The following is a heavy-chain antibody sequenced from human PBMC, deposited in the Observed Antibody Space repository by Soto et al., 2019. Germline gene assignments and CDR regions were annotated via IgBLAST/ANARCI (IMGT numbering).Heavy chain of an antibody. CDR2: IDHSDSYS. V-gene: IGHV5-10-1*01. CDR1: GYSSTHYW. D-gene: IGHD3-22*01. CDR3: ARQTAYYDGSRYYVY. J-gene: IGHJ4*02. Sequence: GESLKITCKGSGYSSTHYWITWVRQMPGKGLEWMGRIDHSDSYSNYSPSFQGHVTISVDKSISTAYLQWSSLKASDAAIYYCARQTAYYDGSRYYVYWGQGTLVTVSS.